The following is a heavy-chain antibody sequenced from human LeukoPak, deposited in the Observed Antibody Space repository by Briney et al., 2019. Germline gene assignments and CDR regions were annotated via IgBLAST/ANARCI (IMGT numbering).Heavy chain of an antibody. CDR3: ARTCCSETSKFDY. CDR2: INPSGDGA. Sequence: ASVKVSCKASGYTFTSYYMHWVRQARGQGLEWMGVINPSGDGASYAQKFQGRATMTRNVSTSTVYMELSSLRSEDTAVYYCARTCCSETSKFDYWGQGTLVTVSS. J-gene: IGHJ4*02. CDR1: GYTFTSYY. D-gene: IGHD2-15*01. V-gene: IGHV1-46*01.